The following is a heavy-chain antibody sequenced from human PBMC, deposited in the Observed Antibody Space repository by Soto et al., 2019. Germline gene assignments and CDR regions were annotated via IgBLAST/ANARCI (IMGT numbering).Heavy chain of an antibody. CDR2: LSDSGGST. J-gene: IGHJ4*02. CDR3: AKVSSSWYSGFFDL. D-gene: IGHD6-13*01. V-gene: IGHV3-23*01. CDR1: GFPFSNYA. Sequence: GGSLRLSCVASGFPFSNYAMTWVRQAPGKGLEWVSGLSDSGGSTYYADSVKGRFTISRDNSMNTLYLQMNTLRAEDTAVYYCAKVSSSWYSGFFDLWGQGTLVTVSS.